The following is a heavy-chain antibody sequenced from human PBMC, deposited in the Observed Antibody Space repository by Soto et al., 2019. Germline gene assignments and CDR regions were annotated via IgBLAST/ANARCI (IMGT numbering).Heavy chain of an antibody. Sequence: SGGSLRLSCAASGFTFSSYAMSWVRQAPGKGLEWVSAISGSGGSTYYADSVKGRFTISRDNSKNTLYLQMNSLRAEDTAVYYCAKVSSGVFQARDYWGQGTLVTVSS. CDR3: AKVSSGVFQARDY. V-gene: IGHV3-23*01. D-gene: IGHD3-10*01. CDR1: GFTFSSYA. CDR2: ISGSGGST. J-gene: IGHJ4*02.